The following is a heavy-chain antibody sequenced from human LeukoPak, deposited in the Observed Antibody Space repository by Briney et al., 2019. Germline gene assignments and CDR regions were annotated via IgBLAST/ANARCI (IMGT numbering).Heavy chain of an antibody. D-gene: IGHD6-19*01. CDR2: INHSGST. Sequence: SETLSLTCTVSGFSISSGYYWGRIRQPPGKGLEWIGSINHSGSTYYNPSLKSRVSISVDTSKNQFSLKLSSVTAADTAVYYCARLNSLGYSSGWYPDYWGQGTLVTVSS. CDR1: GFSISSGYY. V-gene: IGHV4-38-2*02. CDR3: ARLNSLGYSSGWYPDY. J-gene: IGHJ4*02.